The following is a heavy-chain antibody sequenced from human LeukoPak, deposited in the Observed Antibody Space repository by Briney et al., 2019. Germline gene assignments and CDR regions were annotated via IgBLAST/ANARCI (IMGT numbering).Heavy chain of an antibody. CDR1: GFTFSTYA. D-gene: IGHD2-2*01. CDR2: ISGDGGST. Sequence: GGSLRLSCAASGFTFSTYAMSWVRQAPGQGLEWVSSISGDGGSTYYAEPVKGRFTISRDNSKNTLYPQMNSLRAEDTAVYYCAKRPDCSTTNCFRFEYWGQGTLVTVSS. CDR3: AKRPDCSTTNCFRFEY. J-gene: IGHJ4*02. V-gene: IGHV3-23*01.